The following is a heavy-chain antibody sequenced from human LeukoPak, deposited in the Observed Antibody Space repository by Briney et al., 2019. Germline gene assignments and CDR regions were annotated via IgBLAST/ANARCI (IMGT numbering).Heavy chain of an antibody. D-gene: IGHD3-22*01. CDR1: GHTFTSYD. V-gene: IGHV1-8*03. CDR2: MNPNSGNT. CDR3: ARGLPQDYYDSSGYYSDGGFDI. J-gene: IGHJ3*02. Sequence: ASVKVSCKASGHTFTSYDINWVRQATGQGLEWMGWMNPNSGNTGYAQKFQGRVTITRNTSISTAYMELSSLRSEDTAVYYCARGLPQDYYDSSGYYSDGGFDIWGQGTMVTVSS.